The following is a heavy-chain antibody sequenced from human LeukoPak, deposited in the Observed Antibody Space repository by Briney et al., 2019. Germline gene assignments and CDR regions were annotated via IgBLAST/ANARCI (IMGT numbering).Heavy chain of an antibody. CDR3: ARLPYYYDSSGYFAFDI. J-gene: IGHJ3*02. CDR2: IYYSGST. D-gene: IGHD3-22*01. Sequence: NPSETLSLTCTVSGGSISAYYWGWIRQPPGKGLEWIGYIYYSGSTNYNPSLKSRVTISVDTSKNQFSLKLSSVTAADTAVYYCARLPYYYDSSGYFAFDIWGQGTMVTVSS. V-gene: IGHV4-59*08. CDR1: GGSISAYY.